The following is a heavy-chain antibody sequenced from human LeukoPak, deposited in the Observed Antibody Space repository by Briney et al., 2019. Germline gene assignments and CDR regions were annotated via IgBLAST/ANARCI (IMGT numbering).Heavy chain of an antibody. CDR1: GFTFDDYT. CDR3: AKDIKVHGSWSPSYYYYGMDV. V-gene: IGHV3-43*01. Sequence: GSLRLSCAASGFTFDDYTMHWVRQAPGKGLEWVSLISWDGGSTYYADSVKGRFTISRDNSKNSLYLQMNSLRTEDTALYYCAKDIKVHGSWSPSYYYYGMDVWGQGTTVTVSS. CDR2: ISWDGGST. D-gene: IGHD6-13*01. J-gene: IGHJ6*02.